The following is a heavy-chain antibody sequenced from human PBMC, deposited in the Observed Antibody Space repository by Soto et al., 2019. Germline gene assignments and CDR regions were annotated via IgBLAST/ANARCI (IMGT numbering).Heavy chain of an antibody. V-gene: IGHV3-23*01. Sequence: EVQVLESGGGLVQPGGSLRLSCAASGFTFSNYPMTWVRQAPGKGLEWVSTIRASGENTYYAGSVKGRFTISRDNSNNTLFLQMNSLGAEDTAVYYCTNSAFNGTPTPGAFEYWGQRNPVTVSS. CDR2: IRASGENT. D-gene: IGHD2-8*01. CDR1: GFTFSNYP. CDR3: TNSAFNGTPTPGAFEY. J-gene: IGHJ4*02.